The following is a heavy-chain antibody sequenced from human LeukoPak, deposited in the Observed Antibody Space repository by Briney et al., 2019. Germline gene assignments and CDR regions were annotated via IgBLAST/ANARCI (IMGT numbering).Heavy chain of an antibody. Sequence: GASVKVSCKVSGYTLTELSMHWVRQAPGKGLEWMGGFDPEDGETIYAQKFQGRVTMTEDTSTDTAYMELSSLRSEDTAVYYCATGYRIAVVGTNPDDAFDIWGQGTMVTVSS. J-gene: IGHJ3*02. CDR2: FDPEDGET. CDR1: GYTLTELS. V-gene: IGHV1-24*01. CDR3: ATGYRIAVVGTNPDDAFDI. D-gene: IGHD6-19*01.